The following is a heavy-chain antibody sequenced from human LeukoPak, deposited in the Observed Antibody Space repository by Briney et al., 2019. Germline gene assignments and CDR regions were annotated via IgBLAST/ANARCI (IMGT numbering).Heavy chain of an antibody. D-gene: IGHD5-18*01. CDR3: ARRGYSYTDYFDY. CDR2: IYYSGST. J-gene: IGHJ4*02. V-gene: IGHV4-39*01. CDR1: GGSISSSSYY. Sequence: SETLSLTCTVSGGSISSSSYYWGWIRQPPGKGLEWIGSIYYSGSTYYNPSLKSRVTISVDTSTNQFSLKLSSVTAADTAVYYCARRGYSYTDYFDYWGQGTLVTVSS.